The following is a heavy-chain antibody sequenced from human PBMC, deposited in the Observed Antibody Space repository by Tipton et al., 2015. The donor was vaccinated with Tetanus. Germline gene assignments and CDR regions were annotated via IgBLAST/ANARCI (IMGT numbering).Heavy chain of an antibody. D-gene: IGHD6-13*01. CDR1: GYAFNSYD. CDR3: ARGNRGSSWFL. CDR2: MDPKTGRA. J-gene: IGHJ4*02. Sequence: QSGAEVKKPGASVKVSCKAFGYAFNSYDINWVRQASGQGLEWLGYMDPKTGRATYVQRFQGRVTMTSDSRETTAYMELRNLRSDGTAVYYGARGNRGSSWFLWGQGTLVTVSS. V-gene: IGHV1-8*01.